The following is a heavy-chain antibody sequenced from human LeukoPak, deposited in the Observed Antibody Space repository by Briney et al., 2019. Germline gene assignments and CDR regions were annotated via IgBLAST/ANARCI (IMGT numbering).Heavy chain of an antibody. CDR3: ASGGPIDAYSSSWLGYYYMDV. V-gene: IGHV1-2*02. CDR2: INPNSGGT. J-gene: IGHJ6*03. CDR1: GYTFTGYY. Sequence: ASVKVSCKASGYTFTGYYMHWVRQAPGQGLEWMGWINPNSGGTNYAQKFQGRVTMTRDTSISTAYMELSRLRSDDTAVYYCASGGPIDAYSSSWLGYYYMDVWGKGTTVTVSS. D-gene: IGHD6-13*01.